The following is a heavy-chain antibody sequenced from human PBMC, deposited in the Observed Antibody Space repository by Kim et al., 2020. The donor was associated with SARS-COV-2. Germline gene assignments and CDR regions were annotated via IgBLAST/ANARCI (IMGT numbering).Heavy chain of an antibody. J-gene: IGHJ2*01. D-gene: IGHD3-3*01. CDR1: GFTFSSYA. CDR2: ISGSGGST. V-gene: IGHV3-23*01. Sequence: GGSLRLSCAASGFTFSSYAMGWVRQAPGKGLEWVSAISGSGGSTYYADSVKGRFTISRDNSKNTLYLQMNSLRAEDTAVYYCAKGIRFLEWLPMAGYFDLWGRGTLVTVSS. CDR3: AKGIRFLEWLPMAGYFDL.